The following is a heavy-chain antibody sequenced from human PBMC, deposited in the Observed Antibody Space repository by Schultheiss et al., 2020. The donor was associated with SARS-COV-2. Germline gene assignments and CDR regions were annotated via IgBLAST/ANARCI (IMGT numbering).Heavy chain of an antibody. J-gene: IGHJ4*02. Sequence: GGSLRLSCSGSGFTLTGFAMHWVRQAPGKGLEWVSFISSSGSTINYADSVKGRFTISRDNAKNSLYLQMNSLRAEDTAVYYCATLWFGINWGQGTLVTVSS. CDR1: GFTLTGFA. CDR2: ISSSGSTI. V-gene: IGHV3-48*03. CDR3: ATLWFGIN. D-gene: IGHD3-10*01.